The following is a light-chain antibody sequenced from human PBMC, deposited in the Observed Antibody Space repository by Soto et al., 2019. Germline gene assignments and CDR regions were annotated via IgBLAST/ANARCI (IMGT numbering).Light chain of an antibody. J-gene: IGLJ2*01. CDR2: EGS. CDR3: CSYAGSVV. Sequence: QPVLTQPASVSGSPGQSITICCTGTSSDVGSYNLVSWYQQHPGKAPKLMIYEGSKRPSGVSNRFSGSKSGNTASLTISGLQAEDEADYYCCSYAGSVVFGGGTKLTVL. V-gene: IGLV2-23*01. CDR1: SSDVGSYNL.